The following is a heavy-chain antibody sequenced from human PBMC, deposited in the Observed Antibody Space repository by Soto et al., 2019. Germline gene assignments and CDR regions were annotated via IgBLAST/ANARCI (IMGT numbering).Heavy chain of an antibody. D-gene: IGHD6-19*01. Sequence: GASLKVSCKASAYTFTGYYMHWVRQAPGHGLEWMGWINPNSGGTNYAQKFQGWVTMTRDTSISTAYMALSRLGSDDTAVYYCARGYSSGRYYYGMDVWGQGATVTVSS. CDR3: ARGYSSGRYYYGMDV. CDR1: AYTFTGYY. J-gene: IGHJ6*02. V-gene: IGHV1-2*04. CDR2: INPNSGGT.